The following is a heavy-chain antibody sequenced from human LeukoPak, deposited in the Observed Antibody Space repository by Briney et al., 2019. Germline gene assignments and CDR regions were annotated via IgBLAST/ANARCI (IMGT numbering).Heavy chain of an antibody. CDR1: GGSISNYY. V-gene: IGHV4-39*07. CDR2: IYYSGST. D-gene: IGHD3-10*01. CDR3: RCGNYYGSGSRPDY. Sequence: KPSETLSLTCTVSGGSISNYYRSWIRQPPGKVLEWSGSIYYSGSTYYNPSLKSRVTISVDTSKNQFSLKLSSVTAADTAVYYCRCGNYYGSGSRPDYWGEGTLVTVSS. J-gene: IGHJ4*02.